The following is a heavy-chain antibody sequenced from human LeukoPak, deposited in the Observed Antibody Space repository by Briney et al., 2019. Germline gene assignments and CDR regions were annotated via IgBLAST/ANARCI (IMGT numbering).Heavy chain of an antibody. CDR3: ATDAGRDPINYFDY. CDR2: IYYSGST. Sequence: SETLSLTCTVSGVSISGYYWSWIRQPPGKGLEWIGYIYYSGSTNYNPSLKSRVTISVDTSKNQFSLKLSSVTAAATAVYYCATDAGRDPINYFDYWGQGTLVTVSS. J-gene: IGHJ4*02. V-gene: IGHV4-59*08. D-gene: IGHD3-10*01. CDR1: GVSISGYY.